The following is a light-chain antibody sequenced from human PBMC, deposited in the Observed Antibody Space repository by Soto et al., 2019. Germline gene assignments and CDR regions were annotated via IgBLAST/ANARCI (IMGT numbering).Light chain of an antibody. Sequence: QSVLTQPPSVSGAPGQRVTISCTGTSSNTGAGYDVHWYQHLPGTAPKLLINGHNNRPSGVSDRFSAYKSGTSASLVITGLQAEDEADYYCQSYDSSLSGVVFGGGTKLTVL. CDR2: GHN. V-gene: IGLV1-40*01. CDR1: SSNTGAGYD. J-gene: IGLJ2*01. CDR3: QSYDSSLSGVV.